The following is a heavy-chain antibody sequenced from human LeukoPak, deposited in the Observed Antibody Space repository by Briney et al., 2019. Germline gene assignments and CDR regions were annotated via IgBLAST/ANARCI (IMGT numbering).Heavy chain of an antibody. CDR2: IDKDGNEI. J-gene: IGHJ4*02. V-gene: IGHV3-7*01. CDR3: VTDGDKWNDFEY. D-gene: IGHD1-1*01. Sequence: PGGSLRLSCAASGLSIRNFWMHWVRQAPGKGLEWVAIIDKDGNEIKYVDSVKGRFTLSRDNAKNSVYLQMNGLTTEDTALYYCVTDGDKWNDFEYWGQGTLVTVSS. CDR1: GLSIRNFW.